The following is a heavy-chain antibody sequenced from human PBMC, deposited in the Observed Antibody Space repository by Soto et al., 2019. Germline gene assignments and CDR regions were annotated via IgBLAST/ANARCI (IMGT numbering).Heavy chain of an antibody. J-gene: IGHJ4*02. Sequence: QVHLVQSGAEVKKPGASVKVSCKGSGYAFTTYGITWVRQAPGQGLEWMAWISAHNGNTNYAQKLQGRVTVTRHTSTSTAYMELRSLRSDDTAVYYCARGRYGDYWGQGALVTVSS. CDR2: ISAHNGNT. CDR3: ARGRYGDY. CDR1: GYAFTTYG. D-gene: IGHD1-1*01. V-gene: IGHV1-18*01.